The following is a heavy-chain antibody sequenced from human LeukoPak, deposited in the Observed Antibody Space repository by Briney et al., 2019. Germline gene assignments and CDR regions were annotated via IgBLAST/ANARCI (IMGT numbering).Heavy chain of an antibody. CDR2: IIPMFGIR. Sequence: ASVKVSCKASGGTFGNYAITWVRRASGQGLEYMGRIIPMFGIRNSTQKFQARVTLTADTSTDTVYLELNSLRSDDTAVYFCARERTWLTPFFDRWGQGTRVTVSS. J-gene: IGHJ5*02. D-gene: IGHD6-19*01. CDR1: GGTFGNYA. CDR3: ARERTWLTPFFDR. V-gene: IGHV1-69*04.